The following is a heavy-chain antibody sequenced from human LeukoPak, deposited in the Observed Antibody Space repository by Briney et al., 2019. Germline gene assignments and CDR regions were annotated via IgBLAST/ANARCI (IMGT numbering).Heavy chain of an antibody. CDR1: GGSISSYY. CDR3: ARAAGPPYYYYYYMDV. Sequence: PSETLSLTCTVSGGSISSYYWSWIRQPPGKGLEWIGYIYYSGSTNYNPSLKSRVNISVDTSKNQFSLKLSSVTAAGTAVYYCARAAGPPYYYYYYMDVWGKGTTVTVSS. V-gene: IGHV4-59*01. J-gene: IGHJ6*03. D-gene: IGHD6-13*01. CDR2: IYYSGST.